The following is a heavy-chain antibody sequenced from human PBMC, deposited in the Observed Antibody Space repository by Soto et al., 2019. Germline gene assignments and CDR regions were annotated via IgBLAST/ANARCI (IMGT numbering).Heavy chain of an antibody. D-gene: IGHD2-15*01. J-gene: IGHJ6*02. Sequence: QVTLKESGPVLVKPTETLTLTCTVSGFSLSNARMGVSWIRQPPGKALEWLAHIFSNDDKSYSTSLKGRLTNSHDHSNGQVVLTMTSMDPVDTAPYCCARSVVVGAATFSGMDVWGQGATVTASS. CDR3: ARSVVVGAATFSGMDV. V-gene: IGHV2-26*01. CDR2: IFSNDDK. CDR1: GFSLSNARMG.